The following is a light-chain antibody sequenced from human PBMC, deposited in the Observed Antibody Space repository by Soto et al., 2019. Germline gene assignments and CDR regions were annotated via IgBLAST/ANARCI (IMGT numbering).Light chain of an antibody. Sequence: DIQLTQSPSFLSASAGDRVTITCRASQGISSDLAWYQQKPGKAPKLLIYAASTLQSGVPSRFSGSGSGTEFTLTISSLQPEVFATYYCQQLNSYPLTFGPGTKVDIK. V-gene: IGKV1-9*01. CDR1: QGISSD. J-gene: IGKJ3*01. CDR3: QQLNSYPLT. CDR2: AAS.